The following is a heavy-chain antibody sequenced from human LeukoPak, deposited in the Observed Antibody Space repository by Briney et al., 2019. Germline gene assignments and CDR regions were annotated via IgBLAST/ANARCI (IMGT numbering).Heavy chain of an antibody. CDR2: ISYDGSNK. Sequence: GGSLRLSCAASGFTFSSYAMHWVRQAPGKGLEWVAVISYDGSNKYYADSVKGRFTISRDNSKNTLYLQMNSLRAEDTAVYYCARADSSSSGEYFQHWGQGTLVTVSS. D-gene: IGHD6-6*01. V-gene: IGHV3-30*04. J-gene: IGHJ1*01. CDR1: GFTFSSYA. CDR3: ARADSSSSGEYFQH.